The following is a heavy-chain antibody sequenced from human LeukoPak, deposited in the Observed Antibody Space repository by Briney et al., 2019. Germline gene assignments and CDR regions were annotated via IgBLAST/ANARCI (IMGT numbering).Heavy chain of an antibody. D-gene: IGHD1-26*01. V-gene: IGHV3-74*01. J-gene: IGHJ3*02. Sequence: GGSLRLSCAASGFTFITYWMSWVRQGPGKGLVWVSRIYSDGSRTNYADSVKGRFTISGDNAKNTLYLQMNSLRAEDTAVYYCARSGRGGAFDIWGQGTMVTVSS. CDR1: GFTFITYW. CDR2: IYSDGSRT. CDR3: ARSGRGGAFDI.